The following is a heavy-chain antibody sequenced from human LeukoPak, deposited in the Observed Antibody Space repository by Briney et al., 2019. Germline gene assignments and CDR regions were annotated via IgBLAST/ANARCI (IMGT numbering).Heavy chain of an antibody. CDR3: ARVTTVTSRTYYYYYMDV. J-gene: IGHJ6*03. D-gene: IGHD4-11*01. CDR2: VSAYNGNT. V-gene: IGHV1-18*01. Sequence: ASVKVSCKASGYTFTSYGISWVRQAPGQGLEWMGWVSAYNGNTNYAQKLQGRLTMTTDTSTSTAYMELRSLRSDDTAVYYCARVTTVTSRTYYYYYMDVWGKGTTVTVSS. CDR1: GYTFTSYG.